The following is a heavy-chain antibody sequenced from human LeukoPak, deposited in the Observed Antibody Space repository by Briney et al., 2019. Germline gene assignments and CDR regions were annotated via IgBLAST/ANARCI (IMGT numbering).Heavy chain of an antibody. CDR3: ARDCYDSSGDAFDI. Sequence: PSETLSLTCGVYGGSFSGYCWNWIRQPPGKGLEWIGEINHSGSTNYNPSLKSRVTISVDTSKNQFSLKLSSVTAADTAVYYCARDCYDSSGDAFDIWGQGTMVTVSS. D-gene: IGHD3-22*01. CDR2: INHSGST. J-gene: IGHJ3*02. CDR1: GGSFSGYC. V-gene: IGHV4-34*01.